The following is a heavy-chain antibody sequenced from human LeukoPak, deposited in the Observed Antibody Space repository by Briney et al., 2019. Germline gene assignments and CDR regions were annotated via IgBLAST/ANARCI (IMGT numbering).Heavy chain of an antibody. CDR1: GYSISSGYY. J-gene: IGHJ3*02. D-gene: IGHD3-10*01. CDR3: ARSDGYGLVGI. Sequence: SETLSLTCTVSGYSISSGYYWGWIRQPPGKGLEWIGSIYHSGSTYYNPSLKSRVTMSLDTAKNHFSLNLSSVTAADTAVYYCARSDGYGLVGIWGQGTMVTVSS. CDR2: IYHSGST. V-gene: IGHV4-38-2*02.